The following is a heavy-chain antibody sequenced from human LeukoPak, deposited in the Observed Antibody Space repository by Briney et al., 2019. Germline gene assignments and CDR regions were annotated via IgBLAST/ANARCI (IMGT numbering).Heavy chain of an antibody. CDR1: GFTFSNYW. CDR2: ISIDGSDT. J-gene: IGHJ4*02. Sequence: PGGSLRLSCAASGFTFSNYWLHWVRQAPGKGLVWVSRISIDGSDTSYADSVKGRFTISRDNAKNTLYLQMSSLRAEDTAVYYCAGGALDYWGPGTLVTVSS. V-gene: IGHV3-74*01. D-gene: IGHD3-16*01. CDR3: AGGALDY.